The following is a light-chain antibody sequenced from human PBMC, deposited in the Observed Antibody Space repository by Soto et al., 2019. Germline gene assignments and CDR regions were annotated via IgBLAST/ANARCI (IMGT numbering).Light chain of an antibody. CDR2: DAS. V-gene: IGKV1-5*01. CDR3: QQYTTYSWT. CDR1: QSMSNW. Sequence: DIQMTQSPPTLSASVGDRVTITCRASQSMSNWLAWYQQKPGKAPKLLIYDASHLENGVPSRFSGSGSGTEFTLNISSLQPDDFATYYCQQYTTYSWTFGQGTRVEIK. J-gene: IGKJ1*01.